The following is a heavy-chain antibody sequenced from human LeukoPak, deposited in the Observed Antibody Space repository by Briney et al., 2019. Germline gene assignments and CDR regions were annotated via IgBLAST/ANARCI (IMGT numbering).Heavy chain of an antibody. CDR2: ISSSSSTI. V-gene: IGHV3-48*01. CDR1: GFTFSSYS. D-gene: IGHD3-9*01. CDR3: ARNPLPGSHDILTGYYFNLFDY. J-gene: IGHJ4*02. Sequence: GGSLRLSCAASGFTFSSYSMNWVRQAPGKGLEWVSYISSSSSTIYYADSVKGRFTISRDNAKNSLYLQMNSLRAEDTAVYYCARNPLPGSHDILTGYYFNLFDYWGQGTLVTVSS.